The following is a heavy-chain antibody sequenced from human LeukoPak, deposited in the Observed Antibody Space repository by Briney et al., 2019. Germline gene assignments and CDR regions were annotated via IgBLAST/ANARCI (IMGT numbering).Heavy chain of an antibody. J-gene: IGHJ4*02. Sequence: SETLSLTCTVSGGSISSYYWSWIRQPPGKGLEWIGYIYTSGSTNYNPSLKSRVTISVDTSKNQFSLKLSSVTAAGTAVYYCARHGGGSYYVDYWGQGTLVTVSS. D-gene: IGHD1-26*01. CDR2: IYTSGST. CDR1: GGSISSYY. CDR3: ARHGGGSYYVDY. V-gene: IGHV4-4*09.